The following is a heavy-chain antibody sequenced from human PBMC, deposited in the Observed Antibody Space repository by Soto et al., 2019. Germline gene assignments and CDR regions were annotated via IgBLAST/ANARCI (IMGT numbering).Heavy chain of an antibody. CDR1: GFTFSSYA. J-gene: IGHJ4*02. CDR2: ISGSGGST. CDR3: AKDTVAATYRDYPDYFDY. Sequence: GGSLRLSCAASGFTFSSYAMSWVRQAPGKGLEWVSAISGSGGSTYYADSVKGRFTISRDNSKNTLYLQMNSLRAEDTAVYYCAKDTVAATYRDYPDYFDYWGQGTLVTVSS. D-gene: IGHD2-15*01. V-gene: IGHV3-23*01.